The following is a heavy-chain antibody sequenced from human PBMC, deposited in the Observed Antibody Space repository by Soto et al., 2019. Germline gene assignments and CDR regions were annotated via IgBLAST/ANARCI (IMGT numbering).Heavy chain of an antibody. CDR3: ATKTGGGWEDGMDV. CDR2: IYYSGST. CDR1: GGSISSSSYY. D-gene: IGHD6-19*01. J-gene: IGHJ6*02. Sequence: SETLSLTCTVSGGSISSSSYYWGWIRQPPGKGPEWIGSIYYSGSTYYNPSLKSRVTISVDTSKNQFSLKLSSVTAADTAVYYCATKTGGGWEDGMDVWGQGTTVTVSS. V-gene: IGHV4-39*01.